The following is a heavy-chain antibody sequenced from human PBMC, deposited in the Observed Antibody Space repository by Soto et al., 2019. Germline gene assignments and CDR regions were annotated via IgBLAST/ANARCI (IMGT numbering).Heavy chain of an antibody. CDR2: IYYDGSNK. D-gene: IGHD5-18*01. Sequence: GGSLRLSCAASGFTFSNYGMHWVRQAPGKGLEWVAVIYYDGSNKYYADSVKGRFTISRDNSKNTLYLQMNSLRAEDTAVYYCARGYSYGYGEYFDYWGQGTLVTVSS. CDR1: GFTFSNYG. V-gene: IGHV3-33*01. J-gene: IGHJ4*02. CDR3: ARGYSYGYGEYFDY.